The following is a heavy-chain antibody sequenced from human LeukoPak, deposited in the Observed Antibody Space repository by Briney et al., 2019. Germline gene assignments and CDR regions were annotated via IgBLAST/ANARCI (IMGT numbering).Heavy chain of an antibody. D-gene: IGHD1-1*01. CDR1: GFTFSYYG. Sequence: PGGSLRLSCAASGFTFSYYGMHWVRQAPGKGLEWVAYVASEGNFRDYVDSVKGRFTVSRDNSKDTLYLQMDSLRTEDTGVYYCANLPYNWNTHFDDYWGHGTLVTVSS. V-gene: IGHV3-30*02. CDR3: ANLPYNWNTHFDDY. J-gene: IGHJ4*01. CDR2: VASEGNFR.